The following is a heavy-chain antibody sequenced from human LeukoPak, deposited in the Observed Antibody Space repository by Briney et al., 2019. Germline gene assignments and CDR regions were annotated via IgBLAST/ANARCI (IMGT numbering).Heavy chain of an antibody. V-gene: IGHV3-21*01. CDR1: GFTFSSYS. Sequence: GGSLRLSCAASGFTFSSYSMNWVRQAPGKGLEWVSSISSSSSYIYYADSVKGRFTISRDNAKNSLYLQMNSLRAEDTAVYYCARDRPHYDILTDYYYYYMDVWGKGTTVTVPS. J-gene: IGHJ6*03. D-gene: IGHD3-9*01. CDR3: ARDRPHYDILTDYYYYYMDV. CDR2: ISSSSSYI.